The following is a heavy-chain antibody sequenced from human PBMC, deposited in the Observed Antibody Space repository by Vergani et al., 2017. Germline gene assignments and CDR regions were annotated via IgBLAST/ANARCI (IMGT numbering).Heavy chain of an antibody. CDR2: ISYDGSNK. CDR1: GYTFSSYA. CDR3: ARELFYYDSSGYYSGFFDY. J-gene: IGHJ4*02. V-gene: IGHV3-30-3*01. Sequence: QVQLVESGGGVVQPGRSLRLSCAASGYTFSSYAMHWVRQAPGKGLEWVAVISYDGSNKYYADSVKGRFTISRDNAKNSLYLQMNSLRAEDTAVYYCARELFYYDSSGYYSGFFDYWGQGTLVTVSS. D-gene: IGHD3-22*01.